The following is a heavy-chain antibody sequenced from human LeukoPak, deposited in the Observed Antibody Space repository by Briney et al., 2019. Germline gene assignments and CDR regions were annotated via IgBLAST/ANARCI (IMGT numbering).Heavy chain of an antibody. CDR2: VYYDGRT. Sequence: SETLSLTCTVSGGSISSSSYFWDWIRQPPGKGLEWIGTVYYDGRTFYNPSLKSRVTISVDRSKNQFSLKLSSVTAADTAVYYCARETYCSGGSCYPLIWGQGTLVTVSS. CDR1: GGSISSSSYF. V-gene: IGHV4-39*07. CDR3: ARETYCSGGSCYPLI. D-gene: IGHD2-15*01. J-gene: IGHJ4*02.